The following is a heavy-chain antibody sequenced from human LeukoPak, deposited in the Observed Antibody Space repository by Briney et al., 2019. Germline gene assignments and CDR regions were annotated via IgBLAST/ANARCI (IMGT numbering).Heavy chain of an antibody. D-gene: IGHD2/OR15-2a*01. J-gene: IGHJ3*01. CDR2: TYYRSKWIN. CDR3: ARGHFYACDL. CDR1: GDSVSSNSVA. Sequence: SQTLSLTCAISGDSVSSNSVAWNWIRQSPSRGPEWLGRTYYRSKWINDYALSVKSRITINPDTSKNQFSLHESSVSPEDTAVYYCARGHFYACDLWGLGTMVTVSS. V-gene: IGHV6-1*01.